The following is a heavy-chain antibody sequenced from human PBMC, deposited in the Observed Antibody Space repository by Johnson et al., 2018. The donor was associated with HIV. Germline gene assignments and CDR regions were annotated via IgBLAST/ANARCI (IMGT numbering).Heavy chain of an antibody. J-gene: IGHJ3*02. V-gene: IGHV3-15*01. D-gene: IGHD3-3*01. Sequence: VQLVESGGDLVKPGGSLRLSCAASGLTFSNAWMSWVRQAPGKGLEWIGRIKSKTDGGTTDYGAPVKGRFSISRDDSKNTVFLQMNSLKTEDTALYYCATLIKIFGGVTLDGFDIWGQGTMVTVSS. CDR3: ATLIKIFGGVTLDGFDI. CDR1: GLTFSNAW. CDR2: IKSKTDGGTT.